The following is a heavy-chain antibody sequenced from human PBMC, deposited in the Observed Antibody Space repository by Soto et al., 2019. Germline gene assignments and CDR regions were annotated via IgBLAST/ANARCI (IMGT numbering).Heavy chain of an antibody. Sequence: EVQLSESGGDLRQPGGSLRLSCAASGFTFSNYAMTWVRQTPGKGLEWVSGISGSGGLKYYADSVQGRFTVSRDNSKNILYLQMDHLRDADTALYYCAREVGAPSGWLDPWGQGTQVTVSS. V-gene: IGHV3-23*01. CDR2: ISGSGGLK. J-gene: IGHJ5*02. CDR3: AREVGAPSGWLDP. D-gene: IGHD1-26*01. CDR1: GFTFSNYA.